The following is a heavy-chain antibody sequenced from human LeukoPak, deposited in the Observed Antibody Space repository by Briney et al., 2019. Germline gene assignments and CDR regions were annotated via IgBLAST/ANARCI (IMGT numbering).Heavy chain of an antibody. D-gene: IGHD3-10*01. Sequence: AETQSLPCTLSGGPISRYYGSWPRHPPGKRREWIGYIYYSGSTNHNPSLKSRVTISVETSKNQFSLKLSSVTAADTAVYYCARNGRYYGSGSYVDYWGQGTLVTVSS. CDR3: ARNGRYYGSGSYVDY. V-gene: IGHV4-59*08. CDR2: IYYSGST. J-gene: IGHJ4*02. CDR1: GGPISRYY.